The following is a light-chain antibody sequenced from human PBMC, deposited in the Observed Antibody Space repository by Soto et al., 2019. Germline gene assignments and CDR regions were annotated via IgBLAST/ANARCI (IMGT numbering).Light chain of an antibody. V-gene: IGKV1-5*01. CDR3: QRYNSYWT. CDR2: DAS. Sequence: DILVTQSPSTLSASVGDRVTITCRASQSISTWLAWNQQKPVKAPKLLIYDASSLESGVPSSFSGSGSGTEFTLTIISLQPEDFASYYCQRYNSYWTFGQGTKVDIK. CDR1: QSISTW. J-gene: IGKJ1*01.